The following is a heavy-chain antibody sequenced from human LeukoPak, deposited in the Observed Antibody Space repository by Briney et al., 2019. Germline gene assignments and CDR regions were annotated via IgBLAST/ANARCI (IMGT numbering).Heavy chain of an antibody. V-gene: IGHV3-30-3*01. J-gene: IGHJ3*02. D-gene: IGHD6-19*01. CDR2: ISYDGSNK. Sequence: GGSLRLSCAASGFTFSSYAMHWVRQAPGKGLEWVAVISYDGSNKYYADSVEGRFTISRDNSKNTLYLQMNSLRAEDTAVYYCATGGSGWYWDAFDIWGQGTMVTVSS. CDR1: GFTFSSYA. CDR3: ATGGSGWYWDAFDI.